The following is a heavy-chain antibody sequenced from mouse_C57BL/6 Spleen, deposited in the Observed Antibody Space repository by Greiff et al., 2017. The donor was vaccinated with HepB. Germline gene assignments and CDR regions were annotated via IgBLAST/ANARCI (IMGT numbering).Heavy chain of an antibody. D-gene: IGHD2-3*01. J-gene: IGHJ4*01. CDR2: ISYDGSN. Sequence: EVKLEESGPGLVKPSQSLSLTCSVTGYSITSGYYWNWIRQFPGNKLEWMGYISYDGSNNYNPSLKNRISITRDTSKNQFFLKLNSVTTEDTASYYCARRDGYPYYYAMDYWGQGTSVTVSS. CDR1: GYSITSGYY. CDR3: ARRDGYPYYYAMDY. V-gene: IGHV3-6*01.